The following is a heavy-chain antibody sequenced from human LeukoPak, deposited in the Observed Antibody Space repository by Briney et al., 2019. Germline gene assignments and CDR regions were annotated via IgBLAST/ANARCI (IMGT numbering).Heavy chain of an antibody. CDR3: ARTEGYSSSCDY. CDR2: IYYSGST. J-gene: IGHJ4*02. D-gene: IGHD6-13*01. CDR1: GGSISSSSYY. V-gene: IGHV4-39*01. Sequence: SETLSLTCTVSGGSISSSSYYWGWNRQPPGKGLEWIGSIYYSGSTYYNPSLKSRVTISVDTSKNQFSLKLSSVTAADTAVYYCARTEGYSSSCDYWGQGTLVTVSS.